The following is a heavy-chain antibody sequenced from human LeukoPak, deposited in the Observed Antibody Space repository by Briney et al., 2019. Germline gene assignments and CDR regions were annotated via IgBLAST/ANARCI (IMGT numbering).Heavy chain of an antibody. CDR1: GSTFSSYA. CDR3: ASVQYYDFWSGPLGA. D-gene: IGHD3-3*01. Sequence: ASLKISWKASGSTFSSYAISWVRQAPGQGLEWMGGIIPIFGTANYAQKFQGRVTITRDESKSTAYMEMSSLRSEDTAVYYCASVQYYDFWSGPLGAWGQGTLVTVSS. V-gene: IGHV1-69*05. CDR2: IIPIFGTA. J-gene: IGHJ5*02.